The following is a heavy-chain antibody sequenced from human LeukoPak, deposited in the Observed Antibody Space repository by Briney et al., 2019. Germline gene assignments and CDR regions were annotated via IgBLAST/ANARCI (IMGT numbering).Heavy chain of an antibody. Sequence: GGSLRLSCEASGFTFSAYAMTWARQAPGKGLEWVSSIGSDNKPHYSESVKGRFAISRDDSKNTLYLQMDSLRGDDTAMYYCAYDIRSKFLDLWGQGTLVTVSS. CDR2: IGSDNKP. D-gene: IGHD3/OR15-3a*01. CDR3: AYDIRSKFLDL. CDR1: GFTFSAYA. V-gene: IGHV3-23*05. J-gene: IGHJ4*02.